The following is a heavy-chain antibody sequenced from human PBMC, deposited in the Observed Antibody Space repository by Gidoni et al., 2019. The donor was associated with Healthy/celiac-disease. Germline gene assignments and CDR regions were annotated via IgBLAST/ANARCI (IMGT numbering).Heavy chain of an antibody. D-gene: IGHD5-12*01. CDR1: GFTFSSYS. Sequence: EVQLVESGGGLVKPGGCLRLSCAASGFTFSSYSMNWVRQAPGKGLEWVSSISSSSSYIYYADSVKGRFTISRDNAKNSLYLQMNSLRAEDTAVYYCARDERWLQSLDYWGQGTLVTVSS. CDR3: ARDERWLQSLDY. CDR2: ISSSSSYI. V-gene: IGHV3-21*01. J-gene: IGHJ4*02.